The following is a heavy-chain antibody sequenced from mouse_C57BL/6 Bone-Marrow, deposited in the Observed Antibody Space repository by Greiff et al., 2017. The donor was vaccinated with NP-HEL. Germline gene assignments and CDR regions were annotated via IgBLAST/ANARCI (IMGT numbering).Heavy chain of an antibody. V-gene: IGHV5-4*03. CDR1: GFTFSSYA. D-gene: IGHD2-3*01. Sequence: EVKVVESGGGLVQPGGSLKLSCAASGFTFSSYAMSWVRQTPEKRLEWVATISDGGSCTYYPDNVTGRFTISRDNAKNKLYLQMSHLKSEDTAMYYCARGGGYDGYARYFDYWGQGTTLTVSS. CDR3: ARGGGYDGYARYFDY. J-gene: IGHJ2*01. CDR2: ISDGGSCT.